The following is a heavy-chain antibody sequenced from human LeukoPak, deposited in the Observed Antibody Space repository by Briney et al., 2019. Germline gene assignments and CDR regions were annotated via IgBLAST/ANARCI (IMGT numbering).Heavy chain of an antibody. D-gene: IGHD2-21*01. J-gene: IGHJ5*02. CDR1: GGSFSGYY. CDR3: ARDLLAVIQGFDP. CDR2: IYTSGST. V-gene: IGHV4-4*07. Sequence: SETLSLTCAVYGGSFSGYYWSWIRQPAGKGLEWIGRIYTSGSTNYNPSLKSRVTMSVDTSKNQFSLKLSSVTAADTAVYYCARDLLAVIQGFDPWGQGTLVTVSS.